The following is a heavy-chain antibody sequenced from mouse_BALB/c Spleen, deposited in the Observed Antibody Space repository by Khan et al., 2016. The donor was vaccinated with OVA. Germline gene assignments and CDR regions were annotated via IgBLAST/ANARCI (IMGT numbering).Heavy chain of an antibody. CDR3: ARNSYMYDFTY. CDR1: GFSLTTYG. J-gene: IGHJ3*01. CDR2: IWSGGNT. V-gene: IGHV2-2*01. D-gene: IGHD2-14*01. Sequence: VQLQESGPGLVQPSQSLSITCTVSGFSLTTYGVHWVRQSPGKGLEWLGLIWSGGNTDDNAAFIYRLSITKDNSKSQVFFKMHSLQADDTAMYYCARNSYMYDFTYWGQGTLVTVSA.